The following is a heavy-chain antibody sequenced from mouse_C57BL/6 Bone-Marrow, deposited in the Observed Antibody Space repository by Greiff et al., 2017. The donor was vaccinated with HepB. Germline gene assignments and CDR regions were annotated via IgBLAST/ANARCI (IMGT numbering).Heavy chain of an antibody. CDR1: GFTFSDYY. V-gene: IGHV5-16*01. J-gene: IGHJ1*03. CDR3: ARDAPGSSRSYWYFDV. Sequence: EVKLVESEGGLVQPGSSMKLSCTASGFTFSDYYMAWVRQVPEKGLEWVANINYDGSSTYYLDSLKSRFIISRDNAKNILYLQMSSLKSEDTATYYCARDAPGSSRSYWYFDVWGTGTTVTVSS. D-gene: IGHD1-1*01. CDR2: INYDGSST.